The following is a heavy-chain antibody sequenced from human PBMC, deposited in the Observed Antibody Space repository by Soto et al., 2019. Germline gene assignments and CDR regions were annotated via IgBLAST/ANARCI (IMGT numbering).Heavy chain of an antibody. CDR1: GYTFTSYV. CDR2: ISPYNGNT. J-gene: IGHJ3*02. Sequence: SSVNVFCKASGYTFTSYVISWVRPAPVQVLDCIVCISPYNGNTNYAQKLQGRVTMTTDTSTSTAYMELRSLRSEDTAVYYCAASALDDYGDLGGAFDIWGQGTMVPVSS. CDR3: AASALDDYGDLGGAFDI. D-gene: IGHD4-17*01. V-gene: IGHV1-18*04.